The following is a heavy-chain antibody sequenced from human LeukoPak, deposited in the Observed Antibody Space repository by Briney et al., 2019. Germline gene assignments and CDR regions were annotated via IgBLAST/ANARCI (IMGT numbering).Heavy chain of an antibody. Sequence: GRSLRLSCTASGFTFGDYAMSWFRQAPGKGLQWVGYIRSKAYGATTEYAASVKGRFTISRDDSKSIAYLQTNSLKTEDTAVYYCTREYYYHSSGFDYWGQGTLVTVSS. CDR1: GFTFGDYA. J-gene: IGHJ4*02. CDR3: TREYYYHSSGFDY. CDR2: IRSKAYGATT. D-gene: IGHD3-22*01. V-gene: IGHV3-49*03.